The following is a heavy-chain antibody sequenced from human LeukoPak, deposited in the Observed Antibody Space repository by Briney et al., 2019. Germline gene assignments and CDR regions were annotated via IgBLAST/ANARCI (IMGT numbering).Heavy chain of an antibody. V-gene: IGHV3-53*05. CDR2: SYSDGST. CDR1: GFDFSRYY. J-gene: IGHJ4*02. Sequence: QPGGSLRLSCAASGFDFSRYYMTGVPQPPGKGLEWVSVSYSDGSTYYADSVKGRFTISRDNSKNTVYLQMNRLRVEDTAVYSCMDTAVGWGQGTLVTVSS. D-gene: IGHD5-18*01. CDR3: MDTAVG.